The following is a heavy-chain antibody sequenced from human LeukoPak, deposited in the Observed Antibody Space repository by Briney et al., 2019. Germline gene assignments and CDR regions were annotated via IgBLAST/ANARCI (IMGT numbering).Heavy chain of an antibody. CDR3: ARPYSSGWTWTSSSYNWFDP. CDR1: GYTFTGYY. V-gene: IGHV1-2*06. CDR2: INPNSGGT. Sequence: ASVKVSCKASGYTFTGYYMHWVRQAPGQGLEWMGRINPNSGGTNYAQKLQGRVTMTTDTSTSTAYMELRSLRSDDTAVYYCARPYSSGWTWTSSSYNWFDPWGQGTLVTVSS. D-gene: IGHD6-19*01. J-gene: IGHJ5*02.